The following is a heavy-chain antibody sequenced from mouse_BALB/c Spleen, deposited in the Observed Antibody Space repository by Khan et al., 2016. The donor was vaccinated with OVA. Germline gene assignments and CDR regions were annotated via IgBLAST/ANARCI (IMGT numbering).Heavy chain of an antibody. V-gene: IGHV3-2*02. D-gene: IGHD2-3*01. CDR3: ARDGSRYNYAMDY. CDR1: GYSITSDYA. J-gene: IGHJ4*01. CDR2: ISSSVST. Sequence: QLEESGPGLVKPSQSLSLTCTVTGYSITSDYAWNWIRQFPGNKLEWMGYISSSVSTNYNPALKSRISITRDTSKNQFFLQLNSVTTEDTATYYCARDGSRYNYAMDYWGQGTSVTVSS.